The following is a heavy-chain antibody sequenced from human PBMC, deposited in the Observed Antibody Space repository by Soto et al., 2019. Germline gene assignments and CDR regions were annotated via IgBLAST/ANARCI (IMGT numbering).Heavy chain of an antibody. CDR1: GFTFSSYA. V-gene: IGHV3-30-3*01. Sequence: GGSLRLSCVASGFTFSSYAMHWVRQASGKGLEWVAVISSDGSNKYYADSVKGRFTISRDDSKNTVYLHMNSLRPEDTALYYCASKILLGYWGQGTLVTVSS. D-gene: IGHD1-1*01. CDR2: ISSDGSNK. CDR3: ASKILLGY. J-gene: IGHJ4*02.